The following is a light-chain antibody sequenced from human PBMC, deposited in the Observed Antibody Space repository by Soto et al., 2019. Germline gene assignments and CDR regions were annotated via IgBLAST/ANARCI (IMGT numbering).Light chain of an antibody. V-gene: IGKV3-15*01. J-gene: IGKJ1*01. CDR3: QQYNNWPPWT. CDR1: QSVSSN. Sequence: EILLTQSPGTLSLSPGERATLSCSASQSVSSNLAWYQQKPGQAPRLLIYGASTRATGIPARFSGSGSGTEFTLTISSLQSEDFAVYYCQQYNNWPPWTFGQGTKVDIK. CDR2: GAS.